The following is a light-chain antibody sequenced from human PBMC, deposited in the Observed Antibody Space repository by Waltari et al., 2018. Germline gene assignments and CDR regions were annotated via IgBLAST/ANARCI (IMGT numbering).Light chain of an antibody. Sequence: QSALTQPAPVSGSPGQSLTLSCSAPSSDVGSYNYVSWYQQPPGTPPKLLIYDVTKRPSGVSGRFSGSKSGNTASLTISGLQPEDEADYFCSSYTPTSILVFGGGTKLTV. CDR1: SSDVGSYNY. V-gene: IGLV2-14*03. CDR3: SSYTPTSILV. J-gene: IGLJ2*01. CDR2: DVT.